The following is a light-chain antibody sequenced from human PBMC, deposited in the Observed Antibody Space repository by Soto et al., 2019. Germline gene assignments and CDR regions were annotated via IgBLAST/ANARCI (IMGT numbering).Light chain of an antibody. CDR1: QDIDNS. CDR3: LQYNGYPLT. V-gene: IGKV1-17*03. Sequence: DIQMTQSPSAMSASLGDRVTITCXASQDIDNSLAWFQQKPGKVPKRLIYRASTLHTGVPSRFSGSGSGTAFTLTISSLQPEDFATYYCLQYNGYPLTFGGGTKVDI. CDR2: RAS. J-gene: IGKJ4*01.